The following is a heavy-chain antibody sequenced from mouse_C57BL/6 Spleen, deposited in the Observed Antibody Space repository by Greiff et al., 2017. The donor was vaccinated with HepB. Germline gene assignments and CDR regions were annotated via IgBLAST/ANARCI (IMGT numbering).Heavy chain of an antibody. V-gene: IGHV1-64*01. CDR3: ARHLTSDDY. CDR1: GYTFTSYW. CDR2: IHPDSGST. Sequence: VQLQQPGAELVKPGASVKLSCKASGYTFTSYWMHWVKQRPGQGLEWIGIIHPDSGSTNYNEKFKSKATLTVDKSSSTAYMQLSSLTSEDSAVYYCARHLTSDDYWGQGTPLTVSS. J-gene: IGHJ2*01.